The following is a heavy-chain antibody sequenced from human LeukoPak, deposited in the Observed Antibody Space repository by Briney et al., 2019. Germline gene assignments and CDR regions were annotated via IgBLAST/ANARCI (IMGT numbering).Heavy chain of an antibody. Sequence: SVKVSCKASGGTFSSYTISWVRQAPGQGLEWMGRIIPILGIANYAQKFQGRVTITADESTSTAYMELSSLRSEDTAVYYCARGQGYCSSTSCFDYWGQGTLVTVSS. V-gene: IGHV1-69*02. CDR1: GGTFSSYT. CDR3: ARGQGYCSSTSCFDY. J-gene: IGHJ4*02. D-gene: IGHD2-2*01. CDR2: IIPILGIA.